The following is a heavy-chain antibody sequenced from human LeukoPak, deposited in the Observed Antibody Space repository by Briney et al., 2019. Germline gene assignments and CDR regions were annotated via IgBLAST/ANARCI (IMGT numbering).Heavy chain of an antibody. Sequence: GGSLRLSCAASGFTFSSYAMSWVRQAPGKGLEWVANIKQDGGEGFYVDSVRGRFTISRDNAKNSLYLQMNSLRAEDTAVYYCAREGRPNAFDIWGQGTMVTVSS. CDR3: AREGRPNAFDI. CDR2: IKQDGGEG. CDR1: GFTFSSYA. J-gene: IGHJ3*02. D-gene: IGHD1-1*01. V-gene: IGHV3-7*01.